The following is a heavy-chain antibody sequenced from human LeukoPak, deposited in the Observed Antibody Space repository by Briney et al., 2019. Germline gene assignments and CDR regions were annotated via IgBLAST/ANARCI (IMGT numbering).Heavy chain of an antibody. J-gene: IGHJ5*02. D-gene: IGHD6-13*01. CDR2: IYYSGST. V-gene: IGHV4-59*01. CDR3: ARSGSEGYSSSWWFDP. Sequence: SETLSLTCTVSGGSISSYYWSWIRQPPGKGLEWIGYIYYSGSTNYNPSLKSRVTISVDTSKNQFSLKLSSVTAADTAVYYCARSGSEGYSSSWWFDPWGQGTLVTVSS. CDR1: GGSISSYY.